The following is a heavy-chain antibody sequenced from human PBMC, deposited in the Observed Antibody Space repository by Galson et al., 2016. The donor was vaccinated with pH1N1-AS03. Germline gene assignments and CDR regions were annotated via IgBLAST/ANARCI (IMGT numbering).Heavy chain of an antibody. D-gene: IGHD1-26*01. Sequence: SVKVSCKASGYTFTSYGISWVRQAPGQGLEWMGWVSGHDGETNYAESMEGRVTMTADTSTGTAYMELRRLRSDDTAVYYCAREWESLMRIDCFDPWGQGTLVTVSS. CDR3: AREWESLMRIDCFDP. J-gene: IGHJ5*02. CDR1: GYTFTSYG. V-gene: IGHV1-18*04. CDR2: VSGHDGET.